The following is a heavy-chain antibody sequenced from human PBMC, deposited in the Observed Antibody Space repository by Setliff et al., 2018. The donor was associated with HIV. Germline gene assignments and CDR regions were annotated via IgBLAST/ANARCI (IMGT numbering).Heavy chain of an antibody. CDR3: ALLEVPLIVGTPPPI. V-gene: IGHV4-34*01. CDR1: NGSFSAYY. CDR2: INHGGSA. D-gene: IGHD1-26*01. Sequence: SETLSLTCAVYNGSFSAYYWAWIRWPPGKGLEWIGEINHGGSATYNPSLTGRVGISVDTSKNQFSLKMIAVTAADAAVYYCALLEVPLIVGTPPPIWGQGTLVTVSS. J-gene: IGHJ4*02.